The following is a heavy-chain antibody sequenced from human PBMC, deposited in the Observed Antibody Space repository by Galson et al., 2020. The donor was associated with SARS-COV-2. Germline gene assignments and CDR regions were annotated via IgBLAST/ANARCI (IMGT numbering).Heavy chain of an antibody. CDR3: ARGTGYYGY. J-gene: IGHJ4*02. Sequence: SQTLSLTCAVSGGSFSGYSWSWIRQPPGKGLEWIGEINHSGSTNYTPSLKSRVTISVDTSKNQFSLKLSSVTAADTAVYYCARGTGYYGYWGQGTLVTVSS. V-gene: IGHV4-34*01. CDR1: GGSFSGYS. CDR2: INHSGST. D-gene: IGHD3-3*01.